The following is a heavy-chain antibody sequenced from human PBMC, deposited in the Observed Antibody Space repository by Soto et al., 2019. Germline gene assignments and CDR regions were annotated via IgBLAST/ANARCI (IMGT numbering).Heavy chain of an antibody. J-gene: IGHJ4*02. D-gene: IGHD2-15*01. Sequence: EVQLVESGGGLVTRGGSLRLSCAASGFTFRSYSMNWVRQAPGKGLEWVSFISSSRTNIYYADSVKGRFTVSRDDAKNALYLQMNSLRVDESAFYYCARVKGGGYSSDYWGQGTLVTVSS. CDR2: ISSSRTNI. CDR3: ARVKGGGYSSDY. V-gene: IGHV3-21*01. CDR1: GFTFRSYS.